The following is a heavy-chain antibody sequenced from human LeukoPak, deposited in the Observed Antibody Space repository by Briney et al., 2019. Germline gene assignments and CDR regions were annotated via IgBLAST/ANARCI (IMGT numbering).Heavy chain of an antibody. V-gene: IGHV1-69*13. CDR1: GGTFSSYA. J-gene: IGHJ4*02. CDR2: IIPIFGTA. CDR3: ARNLYESGEFDY. D-gene: IGHD3-16*01. Sequence: SVKVSCKASGGTFSSYAISWVRQAPGQGLEWMGGIIPIFGTANYAQKFQGRVTITADESTSTAYMELSSLRSEDTAVYFCARNLYESGEFDYWGQGTLVTVSS.